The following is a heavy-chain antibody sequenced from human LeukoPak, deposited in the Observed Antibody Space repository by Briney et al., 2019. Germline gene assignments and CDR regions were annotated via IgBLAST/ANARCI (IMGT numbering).Heavy chain of an antibody. CDR3: ARSSYSSGGSCYGRLSDY. D-gene: IGHD2-15*01. CDR1: GYTLTGYY. Sequence: GASVNVSCKASGYTLTGYYMHWVRQAPGQGLEWMGWIYPNSGGTNYAQKFHGRVTMTRDTSISTAYMELSRLRSDDTAVYYCARSSYSSGGSCYGRLSDYWGQGTLVTVSS. V-gene: IGHV1-2*02. CDR2: IYPNSGGT. J-gene: IGHJ4*02.